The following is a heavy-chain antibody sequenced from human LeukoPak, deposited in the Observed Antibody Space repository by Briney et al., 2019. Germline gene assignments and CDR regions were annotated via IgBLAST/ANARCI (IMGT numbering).Heavy chain of an antibody. CDR2: IYTSGST. CDR1: GGSISSYY. V-gene: IGHV4-4*07. Sequence: PSETLSLTCTASGGSISSYYWSWIRQPAGKGLEWIGRIYTSGSTNYNPSLKSRVTMSVDTSKNQFSLKLSSVTAADTAVYCCARGTPYTSIAARFYYYYMDVWGKGTTVTVSS. J-gene: IGHJ6*03. D-gene: IGHD6-6*01. CDR3: ARGTPYTSIAARFYYYYMDV.